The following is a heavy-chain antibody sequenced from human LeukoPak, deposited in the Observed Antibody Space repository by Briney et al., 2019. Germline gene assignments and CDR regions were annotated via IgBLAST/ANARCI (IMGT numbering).Heavy chain of an antibody. CDR3: ARARYYDILTGYYHFDY. Sequence: GSSVKVSCKASGGTFSSCAISWVRQAPGQGLEWMGGIIPIFGTANYAQKFQGRVTITTDESTSTAYMELSSLRSEDTAVYYCARARYYDILTGYYHFDYWGQGTLVTVSS. CDR2: IIPIFGTA. CDR1: GGTFSSCA. D-gene: IGHD3-9*01. J-gene: IGHJ4*02. V-gene: IGHV1-69*05.